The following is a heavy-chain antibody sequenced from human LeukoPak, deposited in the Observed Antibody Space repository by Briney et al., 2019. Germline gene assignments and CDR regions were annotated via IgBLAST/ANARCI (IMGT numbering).Heavy chain of an antibody. V-gene: IGHV3-30*01. J-gene: IGHJ4*02. Sequence: PGGWLLRSCAAAGFSFVNFALHWVRRAPGKGLEWVAVVSYDGSNTYYGDSVKGRFTISRDNSKSGLFLQMTNLRVEDTAVYFCARDRALAVSLSDWGQGTLVTVSS. CDR1: GFSFVNFA. D-gene: IGHD2-15*01. CDR3: ARDRALAVSLSD. CDR2: VSYDGSNT.